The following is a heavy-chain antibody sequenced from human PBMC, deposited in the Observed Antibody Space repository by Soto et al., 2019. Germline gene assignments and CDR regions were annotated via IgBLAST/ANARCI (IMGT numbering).Heavy chain of an antibody. Sequence: PGGSLRLSCAASGFPFSSYAMSWVRQAPGKGLEWVSAISGSGGSTYYADSVKGRFTISRDNSKNTLYLQMNSLRAEDTAVYYCAKQQLVTSLYYYYGMDVWGQGTTVTVS. CDR1: GFPFSSYA. V-gene: IGHV3-23*01. CDR3: AKQQLVTSLYYYYGMDV. CDR2: ISGSGGST. D-gene: IGHD6-13*01. J-gene: IGHJ6*02.